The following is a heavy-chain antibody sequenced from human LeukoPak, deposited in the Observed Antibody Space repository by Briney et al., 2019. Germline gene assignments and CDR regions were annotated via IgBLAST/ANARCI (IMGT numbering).Heavy chain of an antibody. CDR1: GGSFSGYY. CDR3: ARHSPLVRGVDF. V-gene: IGHV4-34*01. Sequence: SETLSLTCAVYGGSFSGYYWGWIRQPPGKGLESIGNIYYTGRTFYNPSLKSRVTISVDTSKNQFSLKLSSMTAADTAVYYYARHSPLVRGVDFWGQGTLVTVSS. J-gene: IGHJ4*02. CDR2: IYYTGRT. D-gene: IGHD3-10*01.